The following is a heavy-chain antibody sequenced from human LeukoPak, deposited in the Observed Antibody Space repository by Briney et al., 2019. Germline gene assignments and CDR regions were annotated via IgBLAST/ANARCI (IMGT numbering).Heavy chain of an antibody. J-gene: IGHJ6*03. D-gene: IGHD3-10*01. Sequence: PSETLSLTCTVSGGSISSYYWSWIRQPAGKGLEWIGRIYTSGSTNYNPSLKSRVTMSVDTSKNQFSLKLSSVTAADTAVYYCARGNTQITMVRGVIQRHYMDVWGKGTTVTISS. V-gene: IGHV4-4*07. CDR3: ARGNTQITMVRGVIQRHYMDV. CDR1: GGSISSYY. CDR2: IYTSGST.